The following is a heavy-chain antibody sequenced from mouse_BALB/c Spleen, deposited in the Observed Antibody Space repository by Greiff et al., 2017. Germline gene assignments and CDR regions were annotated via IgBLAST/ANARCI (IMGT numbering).Heavy chain of an antibody. Sequence: QVQLKESGPGLVAPSQSLSLTCTVSGFSLTGYGVNWVRQPPGKGLEWLGMIWGDGSTDYNSALKSRLCISKDNSKNQVFLQMNSLRTDDTARYSWSCVAYDDYALDYWGQGTSVTVSA. CDR2: IWGDGST. CDR3: SCVAYDDYALDY. V-gene: IGHV2-6-7*01. J-gene: IGHJ4*01. CDR1: GFSLTGYG. D-gene: IGHD2-3*01.